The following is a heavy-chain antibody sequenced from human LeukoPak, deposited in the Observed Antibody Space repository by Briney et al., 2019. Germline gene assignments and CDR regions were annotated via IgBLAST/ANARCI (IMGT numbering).Heavy chain of an antibody. Sequence: ASVKVSCKASGYTFTSYDINWVRQATGQGLEWMGWMNPNSGNTGYAQKFQGRVIMTRNTSISTAYMELSSLRSEDTAVYYCARGARVGTSFWFDPWGQGTLVTVSS. CDR1: GYTFTSYD. D-gene: IGHD2-2*01. V-gene: IGHV1-8*01. CDR2: MNPNSGNT. J-gene: IGHJ5*02. CDR3: ARGARVGTSFWFDP.